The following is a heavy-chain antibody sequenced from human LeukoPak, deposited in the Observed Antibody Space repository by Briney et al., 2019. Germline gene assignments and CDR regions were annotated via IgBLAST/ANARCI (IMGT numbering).Heavy chain of an antibody. J-gene: IGHJ3*02. CDR2: TKLDGSEK. CDR3: AKDRSDILTGYNDAFDI. D-gene: IGHD3-9*01. CDR1: GFTFSSYW. Sequence: GGSLRLSCAASGFTFSSYWMSWVRQAPGKGLEWVANTKLDGSEKYYVDSVKGRFTISRDNAKNSLYLQMNSLRAEDTAVYYCAKDRSDILTGYNDAFDIWGQGTVVTVSS. V-gene: IGHV3-7*01.